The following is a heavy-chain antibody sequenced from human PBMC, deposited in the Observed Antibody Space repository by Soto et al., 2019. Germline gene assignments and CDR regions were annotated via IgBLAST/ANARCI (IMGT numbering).Heavy chain of an antibody. J-gene: IGHJ4*01. D-gene: IGHD4-17*01. CDR1: GGSIKSGVYY. Sequence: TLSLTCTVSGGSIKSGVYYWNWLRQHPGKGLEWIGYIYHSGTTYYNPSLRSRATISVDTSERQFSLNLSSVTAADTAVYYCARAGDYGDYSFDYWGQGTMVTVSS. CDR2: IYHSGTT. CDR3: ARAGDYGDYSFDY. V-gene: IGHV4-31*03.